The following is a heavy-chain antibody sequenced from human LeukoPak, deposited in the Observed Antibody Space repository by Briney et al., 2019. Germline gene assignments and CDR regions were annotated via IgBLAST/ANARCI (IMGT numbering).Heavy chain of an antibody. CDR1: GGTFSSYA. Sequence: SVKVSCKASGGTFSSYAISWVRQAPGQGLEWMGGIIPIFGTADYAQKFQGRVTITADESTSTAYMELSSLRSEDTAVYYCARAESVAGNFDYWGQGTLVTVSS. D-gene: IGHD6-19*01. CDR2: IIPIFGTA. CDR3: ARAESVAGNFDY. V-gene: IGHV1-69*01. J-gene: IGHJ4*02.